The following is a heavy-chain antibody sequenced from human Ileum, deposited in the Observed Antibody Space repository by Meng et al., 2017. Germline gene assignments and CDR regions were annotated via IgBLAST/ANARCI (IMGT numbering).Heavy chain of an antibody. CDR2: ISGSGRTI. CDR3: ARGVTGYSSSWDYFDY. CDR1: GFTFSDYY. Sequence: QVQLVESGGGLVKPGGSLRLSCAASGFTFSDYYMNWIRQAPGKGLEWVSFISGSGRTIYQADSVKGRFTISRNNAKNSLYLQMNSLRAEDTAVYFCARGVTGYSSSWDYFDYWGRGTLVTVSS. J-gene: IGHJ4*02. V-gene: IGHV3-11*01. D-gene: IGHD6-13*01.